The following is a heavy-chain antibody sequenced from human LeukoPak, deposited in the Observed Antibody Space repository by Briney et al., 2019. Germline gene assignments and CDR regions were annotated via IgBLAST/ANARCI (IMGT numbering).Heavy chain of an antibody. V-gene: IGHV3-21*01. J-gene: IGHJ4*02. CDR3: ARDMEPFIAVAGMGGDY. Sequence: PGGSLRLSCAASGFTFSSYSMNWVRQAPGKGLEWVSSISSSSSYIYYADSVKGRFTISRDNAKNSLYLQMNSLRAEDTAVYYCARDMEPFIAVAGMGGDYWGQGTLVTVSS. CDR2: ISSSSSYI. CDR1: GFTFSSYS. D-gene: IGHD6-19*01.